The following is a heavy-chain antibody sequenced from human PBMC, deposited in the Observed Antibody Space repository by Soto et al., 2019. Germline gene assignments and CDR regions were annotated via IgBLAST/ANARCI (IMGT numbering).Heavy chain of an antibody. J-gene: IGHJ6*02. D-gene: IGHD3-22*01. V-gene: IGHV4-38-2*01. CDR3: ARASRSGYSPYYYGMDV. Sequence: PSETLSLTCAVSGYSISSGYYWGWIRQPPGKGLEWIGSIYHSGSTYYNPSLKSRVTISVDTSKNQFSLKLSSVTAADTAVYYCARASRSGYSPYYYGMDVWGQGTTVTVSS. CDR2: IYHSGST. CDR1: GYSISSGYY.